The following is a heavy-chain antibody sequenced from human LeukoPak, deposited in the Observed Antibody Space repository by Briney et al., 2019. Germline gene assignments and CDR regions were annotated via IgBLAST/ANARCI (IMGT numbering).Heavy chain of an antibody. CDR3: AKDSARVTFGGVIVPEGDDY. D-gene: IGHD3-16*02. J-gene: IGHJ4*02. V-gene: IGHV3-23*01. CDR2: ISGSGGST. Sequence: GGSLRLSCAASGFTFSSYAMSWVRQAPGKGLEWVSAISGSGGSTYYADSVKGRFTISRDNSKNTLYPQMNSLRAEDTAVYYCAKDSARVTFGGVIVPEGDDYWGQGTLVTVSS. CDR1: GFTFSSYA.